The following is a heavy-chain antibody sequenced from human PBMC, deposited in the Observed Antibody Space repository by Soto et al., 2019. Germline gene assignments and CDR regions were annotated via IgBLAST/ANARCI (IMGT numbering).Heavy chain of an antibody. D-gene: IGHD6-13*01. CDR2: IYYSGST. CDR3: ARSSSSSWPYYFDY. Sequence: SETLSLTCTVSGGSISSYYWSWIRQPPGKGLEWIGYIYYSGSTNYNPSLKSRVTISVDTSKNQFSLKLSSVTAADTAVYYCARSSSSSWPYYFDYWGQGTLVTVSS. CDR1: GGSISSYY. V-gene: IGHV4-59*08. J-gene: IGHJ4*02.